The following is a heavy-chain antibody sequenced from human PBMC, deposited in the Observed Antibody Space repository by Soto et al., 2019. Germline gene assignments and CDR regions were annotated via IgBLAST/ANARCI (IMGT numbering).Heavy chain of an antibody. CDR2: INPNSGGT. CDR1: GYTFTGYY. Sequence: RASVKVSCKASGYTFTGYYMHWVRQAPGQGLEWMGWINPNSGGTNYAQKFQGWVTMTRDTSISTAYMELSRLRSDDTAVYYCARVWMKGYYGMDVWGQGTTVTVSS. CDR3: ARVWMKGYYGMDV. J-gene: IGHJ6*02. D-gene: IGHD1-1*01. V-gene: IGHV1-2*04.